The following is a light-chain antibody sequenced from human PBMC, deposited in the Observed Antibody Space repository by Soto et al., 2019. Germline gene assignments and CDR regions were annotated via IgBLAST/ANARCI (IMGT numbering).Light chain of an antibody. V-gene: IGLV3-9*01. J-gene: IGLJ2*01. Sequence: SYELTQPLSVSVALRQTARITCGGKNIESKNVHWYQQKPGQAPVLVIYKDNYRPSGIPERFSGSNSGNTATLTISRAQVGDESDYYCQVWDTNTVIFGGGTKLTVL. CDR3: QVWDTNTVI. CDR2: KDN. CDR1: NIESKN.